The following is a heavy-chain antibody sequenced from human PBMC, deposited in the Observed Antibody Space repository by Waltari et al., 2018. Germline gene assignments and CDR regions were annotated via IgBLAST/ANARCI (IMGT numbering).Heavy chain of an antibody. J-gene: IGHJ4*02. CDR3: ARFSQVTASSLLDF. Sequence: QLQMQESGPRLVKPSETLSLTCTVSGGSISSVNYYWGYIRQPPGKGLEWIGIINYSGTTDYTPSRKSRVIISADTAKNQCALQLSPVTAADTAVYYCARFSQVTASSLLDFWGQGTLVTVSS. CDR2: INYSGTT. D-gene: IGHD2-21*02. V-gene: IGHV4-39*01. CDR1: GGSISSVNYY.